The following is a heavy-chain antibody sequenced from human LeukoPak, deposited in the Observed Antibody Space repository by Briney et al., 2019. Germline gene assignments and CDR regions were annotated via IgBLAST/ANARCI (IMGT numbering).Heavy chain of an antibody. D-gene: IGHD1/OR15-1a*01. CDR2: INPNSGGT. Sequence: GASVKVSCKASGYTFTGYYMHWVRQAPGQGLEWMGWINPNSGGTNYEKKFQGRVTMTRDTSIRTAYMELSRLRSDDTAVCYCATHWLEATKTYSYWFDPRGQGTLVTVSS. J-gene: IGHJ5*02. CDR1: GYTFTGYY. CDR3: ATHWLEATKTYSYWFDP. V-gene: IGHV1-2*02.